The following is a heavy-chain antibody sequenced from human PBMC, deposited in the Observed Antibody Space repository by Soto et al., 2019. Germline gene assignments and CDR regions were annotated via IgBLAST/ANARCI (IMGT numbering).Heavy chain of an antibody. J-gene: IGHJ4*02. Sequence: EVQVVESGGDLIQPGGSLRLSCAASGFKVGSSYVTWVRQAPGKGLEWVSVIVSGGSTHYADSVTGRFTVSSDVSNNTVYLHMSSVRAEDTAVYFCATDSPNVGIGYFDSWGLGTLVTVSS. D-gene: IGHD1-26*01. CDR1: GFKVGSSY. V-gene: IGHV3-53*01. CDR2: IVSGGST. CDR3: ATDSPNVGIGYFDS.